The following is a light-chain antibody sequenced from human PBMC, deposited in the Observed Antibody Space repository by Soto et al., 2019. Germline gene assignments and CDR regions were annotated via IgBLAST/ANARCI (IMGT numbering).Light chain of an antibody. Sequence: DIQMTQSPSTLSASEGDRVTITCRASESISSWLAWYQQKPGKAPKLLIYKASTLKSGVPSRSSGSGSGTEFTLTISSLQPDDFATYYCQHYNSYSEAFGQGTKVDIK. J-gene: IGKJ1*01. CDR2: KAS. CDR1: ESISSW. CDR3: QHYNSYSEA. V-gene: IGKV1-5*03.